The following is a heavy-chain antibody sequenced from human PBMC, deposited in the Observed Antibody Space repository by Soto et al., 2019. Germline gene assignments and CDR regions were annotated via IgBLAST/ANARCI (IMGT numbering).Heavy chain of an antibody. V-gene: IGHV4-31*02. CDR3: PPGSRDLGGCYSYGLDV. D-gene: IGHD2-15*01. CDR1: GGSISRRGFY. CDR2: SYDSGST. J-gene: IGHJ6*02. Sequence: SETRSLTWIVSGGSISRRGFYWSWVRQHPGKGREWIGLSYDSGSTYYNASPESRLTISVERSSNRLSRRLTSENTADKAVYYCPPGSRDLGGCYSYGLDVWRQGRTVTVSS.